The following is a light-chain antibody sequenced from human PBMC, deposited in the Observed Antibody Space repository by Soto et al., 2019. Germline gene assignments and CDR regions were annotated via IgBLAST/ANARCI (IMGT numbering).Light chain of an antibody. CDR2: GGY. J-gene: IGKJ1*01. CDR3: QHYGDSPRT. V-gene: IGKV3-20*01. Sequence: DILPTPSPGALSLSPGARATRSGGVSQSVSSSNLAWYQQKRGQSPRVIIYGGYTRAAGIPDRFSGSGSGPDFTLTISRLEPEDFAVYSCQHYGDSPRTFGQGTKV. CDR1: QSVSSSN.